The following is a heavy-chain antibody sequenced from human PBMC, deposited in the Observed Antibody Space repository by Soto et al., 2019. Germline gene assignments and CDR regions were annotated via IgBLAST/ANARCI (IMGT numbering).Heavy chain of an antibody. CDR3: ARGGPAAGFDL. Sequence: QVPLVQSGAEVKKPGASVKVSCEASGYTFTTNDIDWVRQASGQGLEWMGWMKPSTGDSGYAQDFQGRITMTRDTATSTAYMELSSLRSEDTAVYYCARGGPAAGFDLWGQGTLVTVSS. CDR2: MKPSTGDS. D-gene: IGHD2-2*01. J-gene: IGHJ4*02. V-gene: IGHV1-8*01. CDR1: GYTFTTND.